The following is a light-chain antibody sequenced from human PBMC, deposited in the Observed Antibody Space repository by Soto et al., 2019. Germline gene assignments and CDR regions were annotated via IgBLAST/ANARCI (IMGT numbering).Light chain of an antibody. Sequence: EIVMTQSPATLSVSPGERATLSCRASQSISNNLAWYQQKPGQAPSLLIYGASTRDTGIPATFSGSGSGTEFTLTISSLQSEDFAVYYCQQYNNWPFTFGPGTKVYIK. CDR2: GAS. V-gene: IGKV3-15*01. CDR1: QSISNN. J-gene: IGKJ3*01. CDR3: QQYNNWPFT.